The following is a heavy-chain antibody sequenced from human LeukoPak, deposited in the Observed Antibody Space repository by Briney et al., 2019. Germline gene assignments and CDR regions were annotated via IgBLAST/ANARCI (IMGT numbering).Heavy chain of an antibody. CDR2: IYHSGST. Sequence: SETLSLTCAVSGGSISSSNWWSWVRQPPGKGLEWIGEIYHSGSTNYNPSLKSRVTISVDKSKNQFSLKLSSVTAADTAVYYCARWVPYYYDSSGYLDYYYGMDVWGQGTTVTVSS. D-gene: IGHD3-22*01. CDR3: ARWVPYYYDSSGYLDYYYGMDV. J-gene: IGHJ6*02. V-gene: IGHV4-4*02. CDR1: GGSISSSNW.